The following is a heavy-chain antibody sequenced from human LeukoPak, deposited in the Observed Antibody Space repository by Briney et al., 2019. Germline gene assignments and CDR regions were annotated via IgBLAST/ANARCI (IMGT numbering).Heavy chain of an antibody. V-gene: IGHV4-39*07. CDR1: GGSISSSSYY. J-gene: IGHJ6*03. D-gene: IGHD3-9*01. CDR3: ARVGRYDILTGLGDGIDYMDV. Sequence: PSETLSLTCTVSGGSISSSSYYWGWIRQPPGKGLEWIGSIYYSGSTYYNPSLKSRVTMSVDTSKNQFSLKLSSVTAADTAVYYCARVGRYDILTGLGDGIDYMDVWGKGTTVTISS. CDR2: IYYSGST.